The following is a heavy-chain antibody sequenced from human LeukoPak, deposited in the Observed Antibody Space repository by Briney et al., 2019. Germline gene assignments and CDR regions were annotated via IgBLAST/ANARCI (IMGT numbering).Heavy chain of an antibody. CDR2: VSLEGLT. CDR3: SRENAAFSPFGY. J-gene: IGHJ4*02. CDR1: GCSITTTNW. D-gene: IGHD6-25*01. Sequence: PSETLSLTCGVSGCSITTTNWWTWVRQFPGQGLQWIGEVSLEGLTNYNPSLSSRVTISLDRAKNHLSLHLSSVTAADTAVYFCSRENAAFSPFGYWGQGTLVTV. V-gene: IGHV4/OR15-8*01.